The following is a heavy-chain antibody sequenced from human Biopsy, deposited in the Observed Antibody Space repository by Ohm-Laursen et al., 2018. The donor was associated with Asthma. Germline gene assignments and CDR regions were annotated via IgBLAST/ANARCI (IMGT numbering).Heavy chain of an antibody. D-gene: IGHD6-13*01. CDR3: ARGQKSAGDRWFDP. J-gene: IGHJ5*02. CDR2: INPNSGGT. CDR1: GYTFIGCH. V-gene: IGHV1-2*06. Sequence: SVKVSCKASGYTFIGCHIHWMRQAPGQGLEWMGRINPNSGGTNYAQKFQGRVTITRDTSISTAYMEVSRLRSDDTAVYYCARGQKSAGDRWFDPWGQGTLVTVSS.